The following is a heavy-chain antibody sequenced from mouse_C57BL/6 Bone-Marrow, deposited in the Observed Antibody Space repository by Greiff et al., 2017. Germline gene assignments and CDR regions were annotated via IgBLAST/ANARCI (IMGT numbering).Heavy chain of an antibody. CDR3: ARSKNWDSWFAY. J-gene: IGHJ3*01. CDR2: INPGSGGT. D-gene: IGHD4-1*01. CDR1: GYAFTNYL. Sequence: QVQLQQSGAELVRPGTSVKVSCKASGYAFTNYLIEWVKQRPGQGLEWIGVINPGSGGTNSNEKFKGKATLTANKSSSTAYMQLSNLTSEDSAVYFCARSKNWDSWFAYWGQGTMVTVSA. V-gene: IGHV1-54*01.